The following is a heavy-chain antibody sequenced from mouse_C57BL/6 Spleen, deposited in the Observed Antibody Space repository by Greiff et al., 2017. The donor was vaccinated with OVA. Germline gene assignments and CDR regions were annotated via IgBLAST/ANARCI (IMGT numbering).Heavy chain of an antibody. CDR2: IDPETGGT. J-gene: IGHJ4*01. D-gene: IGHD1-1*01. Sequence: QVQLKESGAELVRPGASVTLSCKASGYTFTDYEMHWVKQTPVHGLEWIGAIDPETGGTAYNQKFKGKAILTADKSSSTAYMELRSLTSEDSAVYYCTRLDGSSYVGAMDYWGQGTSVTVSS. CDR1: GYTFTDYE. CDR3: TRLDGSSYVGAMDY. V-gene: IGHV1-15*01.